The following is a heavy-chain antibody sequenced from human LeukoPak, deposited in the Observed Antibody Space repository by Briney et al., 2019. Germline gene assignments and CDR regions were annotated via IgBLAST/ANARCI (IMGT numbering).Heavy chain of an antibody. V-gene: IGHV4-59*08. D-gene: IGHD3-22*01. CDR3: ARARAYYYDSSAGDFDL. J-gene: IGHJ2*01. CDR2: IYYSGST. Sequence: SETLSLTCTVSGGSISSYYWSWIRQPPGKGLEWIGYIYYSGSTNYNPSLKSRVTISVDTSKNQFSLKLSSVTAADTAVYYCARARAYYYDSSAGDFDLWGRGTLVTVSS. CDR1: GGSISSYY.